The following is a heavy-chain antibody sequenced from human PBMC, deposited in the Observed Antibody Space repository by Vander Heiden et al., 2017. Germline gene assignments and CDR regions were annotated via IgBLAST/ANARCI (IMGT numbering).Heavy chain of an antibody. Sequence: EVQLVESGGGLVKPGGSLRLSCSASGFTFSSYSMTWVRQAPGKGLEWVSSISSSSSYIYYADSVKGRFTISRDNAKNSLYLQMNSLRAEDTAVYYCARDYCSGGSCSSYYYYGMDVWGQGTTVTVSS. D-gene: IGHD2-15*01. CDR2: ISSSSSYI. CDR1: GFTFSSYS. V-gene: IGHV3-21*01. J-gene: IGHJ6*02. CDR3: ARDYCSGGSCSSYYYYGMDV.